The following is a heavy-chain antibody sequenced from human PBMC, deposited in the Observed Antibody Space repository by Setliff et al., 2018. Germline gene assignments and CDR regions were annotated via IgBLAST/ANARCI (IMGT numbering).Heavy chain of an antibody. CDR2: IYSGDRNT. CDR3: AKPQVELRWGFES. D-gene: IGHD1-7*01. V-gene: IGHV3-23*03. CDR1: GFTFSTYA. Sequence: GESLSLSCAASGFTFSTYAMSWVRQAPGKGLEWVSTIYSGDRNTFYTDSVKGRFTIFRDGSKNTLFLQMTSLRAEDTAVYYCAKPQVELRWGFESWGQGTPVTVSS. J-gene: IGHJ4*02.